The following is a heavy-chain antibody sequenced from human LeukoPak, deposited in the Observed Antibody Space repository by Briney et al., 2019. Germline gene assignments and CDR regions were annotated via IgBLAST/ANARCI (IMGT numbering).Heavy chain of an antibody. CDR2: MNPNSGNT. CDR3: ARGFRSLRFLEWLSAGGANNWFDP. Sequence: ASVKVSCKASGYTFTSYDINWVRQATGQGLEWMGWMNPNSGNTGYAQKFQGRVTMTRNTSISTAYVELSSLRSEDTAVYYCARGFRSLRFLEWLSAGGANNWFDPWGQGTLVTVSS. J-gene: IGHJ5*02. V-gene: IGHV1-8*01. CDR1: GYTFTSYD. D-gene: IGHD3-3*01.